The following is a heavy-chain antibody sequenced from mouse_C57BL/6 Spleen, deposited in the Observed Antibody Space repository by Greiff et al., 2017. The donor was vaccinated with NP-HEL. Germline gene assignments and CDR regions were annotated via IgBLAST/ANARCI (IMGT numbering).Heavy chain of an antibody. J-gene: IGHJ3*01. Sequence: VQLQQSGAELVRPGASVKLSCKASGYTFTDYYINWVKQRPGQGLEWIARIYPGSGNTYYNEKFKGKATLTAEKSSSTAYMQLSSLTSEDSAVYFCAREDDGYYVPFAYWGQGTLVTVSA. V-gene: IGHV1-76*01. CDR3: AREDDGYYVPFAY. D-gene: IGHD2-3*01. CDR2: IYPGSGNT. CDR1: GYTFTDYY.